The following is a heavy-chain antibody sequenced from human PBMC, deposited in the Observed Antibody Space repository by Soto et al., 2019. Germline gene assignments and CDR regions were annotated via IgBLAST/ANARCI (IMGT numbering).Heavy chain of an antibody. J-gene: IGHJ4*02. CDR1: GYTFTSYG. CDR3: ARARGDILTSYYWY. V-gene: IGHV1-18*01. D-gene: IGHD3-9*01. CDR2: ISAYNGNT. Sequence: ASVKVSCKASGYTFTSYGISWVRQAPGQGLEWMGWISAYNGNTNYAQKLQGRVTMTTDTSTSTAYMELRSLRSDDSVVYYCARARGDILTSYYWYWGQGTLVTVSS.